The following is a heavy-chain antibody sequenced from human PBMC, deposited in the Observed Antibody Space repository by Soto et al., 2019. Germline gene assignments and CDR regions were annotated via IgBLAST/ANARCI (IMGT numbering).Heavy chain of an antibody. J-gene: IGHJ6*02. CDR3: VPYDWNEATHYYHYDMDV. CDR1: GFTFKNYG. Sequence: GGSLRLSCAASGFTFKNYGMHWVRQAPGKGLEWVAVISYDGSETYYGDSVKGRFTISRDNSKNTLYLQMKSLRTEDTAVYYCVPYDWNEATHYYHYDMDVWGQGTTVTVSS. V-gene: IGHV3-30*03. D-gene: IGHD1-1*01. CDR2: ISYDGSET.